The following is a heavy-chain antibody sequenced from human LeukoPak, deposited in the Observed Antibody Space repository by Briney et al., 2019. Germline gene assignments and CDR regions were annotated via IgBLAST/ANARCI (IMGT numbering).Heavy chain of an antibody. CDR3: AKNDYGDYLFYF. D-gene: IGHD4-17*01. CDR1: GGTFSSYA. J-gene: IGHJ4*02. Sequence: SVKVSCKASGGTFSSYAISWVRQAPGQGLEWVGGIIPIFGTANYAQKFQGRVMITTDESTSTAYMELSSLRSEDTTVYYCAKNDYGDYLFYFWGQGTLVTVTS. V-gene: IGHV1-69*05. CDR2: IIPIFGTA.